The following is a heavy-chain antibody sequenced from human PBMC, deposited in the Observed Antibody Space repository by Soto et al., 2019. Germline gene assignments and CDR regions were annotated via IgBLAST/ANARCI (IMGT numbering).Heavy chain of an antibody. V-gene: IGHV4-34*01. CDR1: GGSFSGYY. D-gene: IGHD3-3*01. CDR2: INHSGST. CDR3: ARAARGRNVFVGYFQH. Sequence: SETLSLTCAVYGGSFSGYYWSWIRQPPGKGLEWIGEINHSGSTNYNPSLKSRVTISVDTSKNQFSLKLSSVTTADTAVYYCARAARGRNVFVGYFQHWGQGTLVTVSS. J-gene: IGHJ1*01.